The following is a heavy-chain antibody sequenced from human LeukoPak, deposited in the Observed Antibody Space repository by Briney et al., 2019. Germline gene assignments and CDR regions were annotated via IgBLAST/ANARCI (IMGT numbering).Heavy chain of an antibody. CDR3: ARQGAFNY. Sequence: SETLSLTXTVSGGSISSSSYYWGWIRQPPGNGLEWIGSIYYSGSTYYNPSRKSRVTISVDTSKNQFSLKLSSVTAADTAVYYCARQGAFNYWGQGTLVTVSS. J-gene: IGHJ4*02. V-gene: IGHV4-39*01. CDR1: GGSISSSSYY. D-gene: IGHD3-16*01. CDR2: IYYSGST.